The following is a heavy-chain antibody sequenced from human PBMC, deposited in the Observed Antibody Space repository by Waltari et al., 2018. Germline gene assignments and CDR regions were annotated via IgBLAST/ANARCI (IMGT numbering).Heavy chain of an antibody. D-gene: IGHD4-4*01. J-gene: IGHJ5*02. V-gene: IGHV1-18*01. Sequence: QAQLIQSGPEVQKPGASVKVSCKASGDTFTSSSFTWVRQAPGQGLEWMGWISGYNGNTDYARNVQGRVTMTIDTSTSTVYMEMKNLRTDDTAVYYCARAQFPNWFDPWGQGTLVTVSS. CDR2: ISGYNGNT. CDR1: GDTFTSSS. CDR3: ARAQFPNWFDP.